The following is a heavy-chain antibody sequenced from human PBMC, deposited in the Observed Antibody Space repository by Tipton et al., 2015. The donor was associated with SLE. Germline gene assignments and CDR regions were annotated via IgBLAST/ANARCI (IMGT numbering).Heavy chain of an antibody. CDR3: ARETAGSGALAYDI. J-gene: IGHJ3*02. CDR2: IATGGDT. Sequence: GSLRLSCAASGFTFSIYEMHWVRQSTREGLEWVSAIATGGDTFYAGSVKGRFTVSRENAKDSFYLQMNSLTAGDTAVYYCARETAGSGALAYDIWGQGTMVTVSS. CDR1: GFTFSIYE. V-gene: IGHV3-13*01. D-gene: IGHD6-13*01.